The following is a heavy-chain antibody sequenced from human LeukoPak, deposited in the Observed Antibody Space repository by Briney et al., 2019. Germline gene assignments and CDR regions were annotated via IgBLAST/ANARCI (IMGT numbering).Heavy chain of an antibody. CDR3: AREMITFGGVIAGFDY. D-gene: IGHD3-16*01. CDR2: INPSGGST. J-gene: IGHJ4*02. CDR1: GYTFTSYY. Sequence: ASVKVSFKASGYTFTSYYMHWVRQAPGQGLEWMGIINPSGGSTSYAQKFQGRVTMTRDTSTSTVYMELSSLRSEDTAVYYCAREMITFGGVIAGFDYWGQGTLVTVSS. V-gene: IGHV1-46*01.